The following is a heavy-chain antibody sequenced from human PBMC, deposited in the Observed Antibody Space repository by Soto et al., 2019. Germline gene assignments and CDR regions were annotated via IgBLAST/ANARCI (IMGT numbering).Heavy chain of an antibody. J-gene: IGHJ4*02. V-gene: IGHV1-46*01. CDR2: INPASGST. D-gene: IGHD6-13*01. CDR3: ARDLAAGDK. Sequence: QVQLVQSGAEVKKPGASVKLSCRTSGYTFTHYYIHWVRQAPGQGLEWLAIINPASGSTNYAQDFQGRVTLTMDTSTTTVHMELSGLRAEDTAIFYCARDLAAGDKWGQGALVTVSS. CDR1: GYTFTHYY.